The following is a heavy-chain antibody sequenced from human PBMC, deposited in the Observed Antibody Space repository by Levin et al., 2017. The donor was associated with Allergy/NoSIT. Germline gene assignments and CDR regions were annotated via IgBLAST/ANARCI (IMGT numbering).Heavy chain of an antibody. CDR2: MFSNGDT. CDR1: GYTVTSRY. Sequence: GASVKVSCAASGYTVTSRYMTWVRQAPGRGLEWVSIMFSNGDTFYADSVRGRFTISRDTSTNTLYLQINSLRAEDTAVYYCATTAEGYIWGSLDFWGQGTLVTVSS. V-gene: IGHV3-53*01. D-gene: IGHD3-16*01. J-gene: IGHJ4*02. CDR3: ATTAEGYIWGSLDF.